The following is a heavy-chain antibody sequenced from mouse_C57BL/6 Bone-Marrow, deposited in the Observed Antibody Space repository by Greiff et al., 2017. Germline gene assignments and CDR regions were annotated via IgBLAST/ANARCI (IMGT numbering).Heavy chain of an antibody. CDR2: ISSGGSYT. CDR1: GFTFSSYG. CDR3: ARRGDGRDWYFDV. Sequence: EVKLVESGGDLVKPGGSLKLSCAASGFTFSSYGMSWVRQTPDKRLEWVATISSGGSYTYYPDSVKGRFTISRDNAKNTLYLQLSSLKSEDTAMYYWARRGDGRDWYFDVGGTGNTVTVTS. V-gene: IGHV5-6*02. J-gene: IGHJ1*03.